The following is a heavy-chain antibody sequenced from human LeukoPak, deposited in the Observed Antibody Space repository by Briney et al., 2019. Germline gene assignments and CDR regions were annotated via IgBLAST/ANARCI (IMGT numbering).Heavy chain of an antibody. Sequence: GGSLRLSCAASGFTFSNYWMNWVRQAPGKGLEWVANIKPDGGETYYLDSVKGRFTISRDNAKSSLYLQMNSLRAEDTAVYYCAKVAKYYYGSETYYFFEHWGQGTPVTASS. V-gene: IGHV3-7*01. CDR3: AKVAKYYYGSETYYFFEH. D-gene: IGHD3-10*01. CDR1: GFTFSNYW. CDR2: IKPDGGET. J-gene: IGHJ4*02.